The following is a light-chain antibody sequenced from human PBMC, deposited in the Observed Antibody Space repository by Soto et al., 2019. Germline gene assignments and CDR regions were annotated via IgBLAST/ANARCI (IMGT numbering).Light chain of an antibody. CDR1: GSDVGGYNY. Sequence: QSVLTQPASVSGSPGQSITISCTGTGSDVGGYNYVSWYQQHPGKAPKLMIYEVSNRPSGVSNRFSGSKSGNTASLTISGLQAEDEADYYCSSYKSSSSYVFGTGTKV. CDR3: SSYKSSSSYV. CDR2: EVS. J-gene: IGLJ1*01. V-gene: IGLV2-14*01.